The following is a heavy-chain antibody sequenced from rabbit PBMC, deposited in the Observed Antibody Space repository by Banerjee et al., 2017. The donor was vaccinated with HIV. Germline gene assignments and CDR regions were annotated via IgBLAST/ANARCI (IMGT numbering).Heavy chain of an antibody. Sequence: QEYLEESGGDLVKPEGSLTLTCTASGFSFSNKYVMCWVRQAPGKGLEWIGIIYTNKGRTDYASWVNGRFTISSDNAQNTVDLQMNSLTAADTATYFCARVYDDYGGGSYYDLWGQGTLVTVS. V-gene: IGHV1S45*01. CDR1: GFSFSNKYV. CDR3: ARVYDDYGGGSYYDL. D-gene: IGHD2-1*01. J-gene: IGHJ3*01. CDR2: IYTNKGRT.